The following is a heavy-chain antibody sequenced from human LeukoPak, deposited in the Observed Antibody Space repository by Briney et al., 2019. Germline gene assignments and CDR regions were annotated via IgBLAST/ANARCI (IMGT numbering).Heavy chain of an antibody. CDR2: ISSSSSYI. V-gene: IGHV3-21*01. Sequence: GGSLRLSSAASGFTFSSYSMNWVRQAPGKGLEWVSSISSSSSYIYYADSVKGRFTISRDNAKNSLYLQMNSLRAEDTAVYYCARDAIYGGKTFDYWGQGTLVTVSS. CDR3: ARDAIYGGKTFDY. CDR1: GFTFSSYS. J-gene: IGHJ4*02. D-gene: IGHD4-23*01.